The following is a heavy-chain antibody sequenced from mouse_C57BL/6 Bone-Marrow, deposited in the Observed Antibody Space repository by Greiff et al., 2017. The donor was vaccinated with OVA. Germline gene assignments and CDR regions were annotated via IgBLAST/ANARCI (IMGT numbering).Heavy chain of an antibody. CDR3: ARGSYAGAMDY. CDR2: IYPGDGDT. CDR1: GYAFSSSW. V-gene: IGHV1-82*01. D-gene: IGHD2-12*01. J-gene: IGHJ4*01. Sequence: VMLVESGPELVKPGASVKISCKASGYAFSSSWMNWVKQRPGKGLEWIGRIYPGDGDTNYNGKFKGKATLTADKSSSTAYMQLSSLTSEDSAVYFCARGSYAGAMDYWGQGTSVTVSS.